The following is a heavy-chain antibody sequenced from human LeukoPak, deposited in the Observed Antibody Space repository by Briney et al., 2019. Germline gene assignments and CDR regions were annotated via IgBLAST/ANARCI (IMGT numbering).Heavy chain of an antibody. CDR3: AKCAAGGGSCYGWN. Sequence: GGSLRLSCAASGFPFSTYRMNWVRQAPGKGLEWVSYISDSSSIIYYADSVKGRFTISRDNTKNSLSLQMNSLRAEDTAVYYCAKCAAGGGSCYGWNWGQGTLVTVSS. V-gene: IGHV3-48*01. D-gene: IGHD2-15*01. CDR1: GFPFSTYR. CDR2: ISDSSSII. J-gene: IGHJ4*02.